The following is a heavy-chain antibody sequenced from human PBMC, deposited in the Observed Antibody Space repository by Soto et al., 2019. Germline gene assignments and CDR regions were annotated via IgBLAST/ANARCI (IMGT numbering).Heavy chain of an antibody. CDR3: ARRGYCSGGSCYLNWFDP. V-gene: IGHV1-69*13. D-gene: IGHD2-15*01. Sequence: SVKVSCKASGGTFSSYAISWVRQAPGQGLEWMGGIIPIFGTASYAQKFQGRVTITADESTSTAYMELSSLRSEDTAVYYCARRGYCSGGSCYLNWFDPWGQGTLVTVSS. CDR2: IIPIFGTA. CDR1: GGTFSSYA. J-gene: IGHJ5*02.